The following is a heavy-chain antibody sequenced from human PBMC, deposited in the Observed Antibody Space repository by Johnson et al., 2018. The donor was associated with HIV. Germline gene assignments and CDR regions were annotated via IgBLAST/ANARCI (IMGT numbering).Heavy chain of an antibody. CDR1: GFTFSSYW. J-gene: IGHJ3*02. CDR3: ARDITGTTEGAFDI. V-gene: IGHV3-7*01. Sequence: DVQLVESGGGLVQPGGSLRLSCAASGFTFSSYWMSWVRQAPGKGLEWVANIKQDGSEKYYVDSVKGRFTISRDNAKNSLYLQMNSLRAEDMAVYYCARDITGTTEGAFDIWGQGTMVTVSS. D-gene: IGHD1-7*01. CDR2: IKQDGSEK.